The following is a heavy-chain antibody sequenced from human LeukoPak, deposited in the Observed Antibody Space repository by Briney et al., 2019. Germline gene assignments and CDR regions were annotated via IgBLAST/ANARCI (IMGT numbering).Heavy chain of an antibody. CDR1: GDTFSSYD. CDR3: ARHSRVTSWVMDV. CDR2: IIPLLGIE. V-gene: IGHV1-69*04. Sequence: GASVKVSCKASGDTFSSYDFSWVRQAPGQGLEWMGRIIPLLGIENYAQKFQGRVTITADKSTSTAYMELSSLRSEDTAVYYCARHSRVTSWVMDVWGQGTTVTVSS. D-gene: IGHD4-11*01. J-gene: IGHJ6*02.